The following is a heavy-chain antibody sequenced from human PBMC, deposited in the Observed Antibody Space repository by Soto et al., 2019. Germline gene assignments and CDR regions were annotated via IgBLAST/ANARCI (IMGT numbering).Heavy chain of an antibody. V-gene: IGHV4-39*01. CDR1: GGSISSSSYY. Sequence: PSETLSLTCTVSGGSISSSSYYWGWIRQPPGKGLEWIGSIYYSGSTYYNPSLKSRVTISVDTSKNQFSLKLSSVTAADTAVYYCARHSGGYDFWSEAVNWFDPWGQGTLVTVSS. CDR2: IYYSGST. J-gene: IGHJ5*02. CDR3: ARHSGGYDFWSEAVNWFDP. D-gene: IGHD3-3*01.